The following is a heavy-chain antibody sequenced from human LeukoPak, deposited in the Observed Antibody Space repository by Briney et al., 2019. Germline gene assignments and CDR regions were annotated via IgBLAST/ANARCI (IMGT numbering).Heavy chain of an antibody. J-gene: IGHJ6*03. V-gene: IGHV3-48*01. CDR2: ISSSSSTI. D-gene: IGHD2-2*01. CDR3: ARGQGYESYYYMDV. Sequence: GGSLRLSCAASGFTFSSYSMNWVRQAPGKGLEWVSYISSSSSTIYYADSVKGRFTISRDNSNNTVYLQMNNLRPEDTAVFYCARGQGYESYYYMDVWGKGTTVSVSS. CDR1: GFTFSSYS.